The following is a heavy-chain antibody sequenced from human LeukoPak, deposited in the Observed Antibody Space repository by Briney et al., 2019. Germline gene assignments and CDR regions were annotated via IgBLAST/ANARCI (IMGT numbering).Heavy chain of an antibody. J-gene: IGHJ5*02. CDR3: ARDGCSSTSCYNWFDP. CDR1: GYTFTGYY. D-gene: IGHD2-2*01. CDR2: INPNSGGT. Sequence: GASVKVSCKASGYTFTGYYMHWVRQAPGQGLEWMGWINPNSGGTNYAQKFQGRVTMTRDTSISTAYMELSRLRSDDTAVYYCARDGCSSTSCYNWFDPWGQGTLVTVSS. V-gene: IGHV1-2*02.